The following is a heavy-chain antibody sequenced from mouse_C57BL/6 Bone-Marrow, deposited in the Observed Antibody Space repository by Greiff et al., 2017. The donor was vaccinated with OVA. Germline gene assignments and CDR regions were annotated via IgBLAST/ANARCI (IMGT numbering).Heavy chain of an antibody. CDR3: ARCAFYDYAGYYFDY. V-gene: IGHV1-63*01. D-gene: IGHD2-4*01. J-gene: IGHJ2*01. CDR1: GYTFTNYW. Sequence: QVQLQQSGAELVRPGTSVKMSCKASGYTFTNYWIGWAKQRPGHGLEWIGDIYPGGGYTNYNEKFKGKATLTADKSSSTAYMQFSSLTSEDSAIYYCARCAFYDYAGYYFDYWGQGTTLTVSS. CDR2: IYPGGGYT.